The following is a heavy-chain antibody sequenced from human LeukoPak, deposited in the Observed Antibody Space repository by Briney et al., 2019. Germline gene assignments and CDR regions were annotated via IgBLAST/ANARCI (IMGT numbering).Heavy chain of an antibody. J-gene: IGHJ6*03. V-gene: IGHV3-7*01. CDR1: GFTFRSYW. CDR3: ARDQGFSYYFYYTDV. Sequence: GSLRLSCAASGFTFRSYWMSWVRQAPGKGLEWVANINQDGSEKYYVDSVKGRFTISRDNAKNSLYLQMNSLRAEDTAVYYCARDQGFSYYFYYTDVWGKGTTVTVSS. CDR2: INQDGSEK. D-gene: IGHD3-3*01.